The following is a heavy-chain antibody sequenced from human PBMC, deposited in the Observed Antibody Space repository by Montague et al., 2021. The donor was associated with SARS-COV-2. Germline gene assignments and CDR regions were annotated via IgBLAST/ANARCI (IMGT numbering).Heavy chain of an antibody. D-gene: IGHD2-21*01. V-gene: IGHV4-34*01. Sequence: SETLSLTCAVYGGSFSGDGSFSGYYWSWIRQPPGKGLDWIGEINHGGTTNYNPSLKSRVIISVDTSKNQFSLKLRSVTAADTAVYYCARSIQTTPLMVVIAIPRPFYYFDYWGQGTLVAVSS. CDR2: INHGGTT. CDR3: ARSIQTTPLMVVIAIPRPFYYFDY. J-gene: IGHJ4*02. CDR1: GGSFSGDGSFSGYY.